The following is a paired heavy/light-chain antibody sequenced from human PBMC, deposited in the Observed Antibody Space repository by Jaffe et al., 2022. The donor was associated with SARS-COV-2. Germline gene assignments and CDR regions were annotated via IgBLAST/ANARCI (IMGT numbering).Light chain of an antibody. J-gene: IGLJ2*01. V-gene: IGLV3-21*02. CDR1: NIENYN. CDR3: QIWDSSGDVVI. CDR2: DDS. Sequence: SIVLTQPPSVSVAPGQTATITCGGGNIENYNVHWYQQRPGQAPVLVVYDDSDRPSGIPERFSGSNSGNTATLTITRVEAGDEADFYCQIWDSSGDVVIFGGGTKLTVL.
Heavy chain of an antibody. D-gene: IGHD1-1*01. V-gene: IGHV4-39*02. Sequence: QLQLQESGPGLVKPSETLPLTCAVSGGSIRSSPYYWGWIRQPPGKGLEWIAFNDYTGRTFYNPSLKSRVTISADTSKNHFSLNLSSMTAADAAIYYCARRTINWRFDYWGQGMVVSVSS. CDR2: NDYTGRT. CDR3: ARRTINWRFDY. CDR1: GGSIRSSPYY. J-gene: IGHJ4*02.